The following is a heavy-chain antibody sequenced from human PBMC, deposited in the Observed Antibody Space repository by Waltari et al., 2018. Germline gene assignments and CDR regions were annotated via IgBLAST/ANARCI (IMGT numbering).Heavy chain of an antibody. CDR3: ARDPPRITIFGVVISDWYFDL. CDR1: GFTFSSYW. Sequence: EVQLVESGGGLVQPGGSLRLSCAASGFTFSSYWMHWVRQAPGKGLVWVSRINSDGSSTSYADSVKGRFTISRDNAKNTLYLQMNSLRAEDTAVYYCARDPPRITIFGVVISDWYFDLWGRGTLVTV. CDR2: INSDGSST. J-gene: IGHJ2*01. D-gene: IGHD3-3*01. V-gene: IGHV3-74*01.